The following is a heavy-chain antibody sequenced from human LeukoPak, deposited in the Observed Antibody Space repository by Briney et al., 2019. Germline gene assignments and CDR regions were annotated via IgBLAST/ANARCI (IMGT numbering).Heavy chain of an antibody. Sequence: PGGSLRLSCAASGFTFSGSAIHWVRQASGKGLEWVGRIRSKVNNYATEYAASVRGRFTISRDDSKNTAYLQMNSLKIKDTAVYYCARPYADLVGDFDHWGQGTLVTVSS. CDR1: GFTFSGSA. V-gene: IGHV3-73*01. CDR2: IRSKVNNYAT. D-gene: IGHD4-17*01. J-gene: IGHJ4*02. CDR3: ARPYADLVGDFDH.